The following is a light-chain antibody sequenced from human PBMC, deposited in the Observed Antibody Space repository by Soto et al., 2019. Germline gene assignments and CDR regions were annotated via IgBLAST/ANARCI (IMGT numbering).Light chain of an antibody. CDR3: QQRSNWPPYT. CDR2: DAS. J-gene: IGKJ2*01. Sequence: EIVLTQSPATLSLSPGERATLSCRASQSVSSYLAWYQQKPGQAPRLLIYDASNRATGIPARFSGSGSGTDLTLTISSLEPEDCAVYYCQQRSNWPPYTFGQGTKLEI. V-gene: IGKV3-11*01. CDR1: QSVSSY.